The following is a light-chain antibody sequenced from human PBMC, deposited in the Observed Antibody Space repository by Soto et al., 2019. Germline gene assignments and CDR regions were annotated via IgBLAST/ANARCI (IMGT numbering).Light chain of an antibody. J-gene: IGLJ2*01. CDR1: SSDVGGYNY. Sequence: QSVLTQPASVSGSPGQSITISCTGTSSDVGGYNYVSWYQQHPGKAPKLMIYEVGNRPSGVSNRFSGSKSGNTASLTISGLQAEDEADYYCSSYTSSSSSVFGGGTKLTVL. CDR3: SSYTSSSSSV. CDR2: EVG. V-gene: IGLV2-14*01.